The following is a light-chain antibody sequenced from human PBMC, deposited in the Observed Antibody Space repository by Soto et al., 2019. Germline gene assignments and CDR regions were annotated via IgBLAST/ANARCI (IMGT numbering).Light chain of an antibody. J-gene: IGKJ1*01. Sequence: DIQMTQSPPSLSASVGDSVTVTCRASQSISTYLNWYQQKPGKAPNILIYEASSLQSGVPSRFSGSGSGTDFTLTISSLQPEDFATYYCQQSYITPWTFGQGTKVDIK. CDR2: EAS. CDR3: QQSYITPWT. V-gene: IGKV1-39*01. CDR1: QSISTY.